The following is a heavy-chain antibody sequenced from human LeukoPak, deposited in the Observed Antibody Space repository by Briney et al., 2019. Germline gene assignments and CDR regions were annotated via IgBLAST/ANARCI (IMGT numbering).Heavy chain of an antibody. CDR2: IIPIFGTA. J-gene: IGHJ4*02. V-gene: IGHV1-69*01. CDR3: VRAPLSLSPEEFDY. CDR1: GGTFSSYA. Sequence: SVKVSCKASGGTFSSYAISWVRQAPGQGLEWMGGIIPIFGTANYAQKSQGRVTITADESTSTAYMELSSLRSEDTAVYYCVRAPLSLSPEEFDYWGQGTLVTVSS. D-gene: IGHD2/OR15-2a*01.